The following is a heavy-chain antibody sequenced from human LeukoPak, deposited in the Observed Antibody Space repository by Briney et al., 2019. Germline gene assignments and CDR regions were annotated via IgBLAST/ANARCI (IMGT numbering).Heavy chain of an antibody. D-gene: IGHD2-2*01. CDR3: ARGGRCSSTSCYSY. J-gene: IGHJ4*02. Sequence: SQTLSLTCTVSGGSISSGGYYWSWIRQHPGNGLEWIGYIYYSGSTYYNPSLKSRVTISVDPSRNQFSLKLSSVTAADTAVYYCARGGRCSSTSCYSYWGQGSLVTVSS. CDR1: GGSISSGGYY. V-gene: IGHV4-31*03. CDR2: IYYSGST.